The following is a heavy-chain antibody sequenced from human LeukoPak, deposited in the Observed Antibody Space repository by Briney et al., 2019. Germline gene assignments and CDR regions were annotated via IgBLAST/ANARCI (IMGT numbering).Heavy chain of an antibody. D-gene: IGHD5-24*01. V-gene: IGHV1-69*04. CDR3: ARRDTALNMDNWFDL. CDR2: IVPVFGEP. J-gene: IGHJ5*02. CDR1: GGTFSDNA. Sequence: ASVKVSCKASGGTFSDNAVNWIRQAPGQGLEWMGRIVPVFGEPIYAQRFQGRVKITADKFTDTVFMELTSLRSEDTATYFCARRDTALNMDNWFDLWGQGTLVTVSS.